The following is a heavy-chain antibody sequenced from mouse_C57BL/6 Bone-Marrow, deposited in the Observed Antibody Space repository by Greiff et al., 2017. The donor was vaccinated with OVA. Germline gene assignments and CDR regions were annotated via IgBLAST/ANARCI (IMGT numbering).Heavy chain of an antibody. CDR3: ARDDYASWFAY. Sequence: VQLQQSGAELARPGASVKLSCKASGYTFTSYGISWVKQRTGQGLEWIGEIYPRRGNTYYNEKFKGKATLTADKSSSTAYMELRSLTSEDSAVYFCARDDYASWFAYWGQGTLVTVSA. CDR1: GYTFTSYG. D-gene: IGHD2-4*01. J-gene: IGHJ3*01. CDR2: IYPRRGNT. V-gene: IGHV1-81*01.